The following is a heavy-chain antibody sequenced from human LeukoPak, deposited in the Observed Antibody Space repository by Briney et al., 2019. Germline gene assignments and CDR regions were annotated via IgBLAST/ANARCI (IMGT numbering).Heavy chain of an antibody. CDR3: ATFGSWVSHHYYYYYMDV. V-gene: IGHV3-48*02. CDR2: ISSSSSTI. Sequence: GGSLRLSCAASGFTFSSDSMNWVRQAPGKGLEWVSYISSSSSTIYYADSVKGRFTISRDNAKNSLYLQMNSLRDEDTAVYYCATFGSWVSHHYYYYYMDVWGKGTTVTVSS. D-gene: IGHD3-10*01. J-gene: IGHJ6*03. CDR1: GFTFSSDS.